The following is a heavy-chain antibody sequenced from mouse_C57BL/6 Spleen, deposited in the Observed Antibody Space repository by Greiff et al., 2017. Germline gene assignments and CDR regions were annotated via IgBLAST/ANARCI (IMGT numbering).Heavy chain of an antibody. V-gene: IGHV1-82*01. D-gene: IGHD4-1*01. CDR2: IYPGDGDT. Sequence: QVQLQQSGPELVKPGASVKISCKASGYAFSSSWMHWVKQRPGKGLEWIGRIYPGDGDTNYNGKFKGKATLTADKASSTAYMQLSSLTSEDSAVYFCARQANWDGGWFAYWGQGTLVTVSA. J-gene: IGHJ3*01. CDR3: ARQANWDGGWFAY. CDR1: GYAFSSSW.